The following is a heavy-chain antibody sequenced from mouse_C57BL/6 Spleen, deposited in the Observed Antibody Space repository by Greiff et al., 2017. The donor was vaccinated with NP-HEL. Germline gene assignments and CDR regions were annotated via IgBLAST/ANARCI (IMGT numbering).Heavy chain of an antibody. CDR3: ARGGKGAWFAY. J-gene: IGHJ3*01. V-gene: IGHV3-6*01. CDR2: ISYDGSN. D-gene: IGHD1-3*01. Sequence: ESGPGLVKPSQSLSLTCSVTGYSITSGYYWNWIRQFPGNKLEWMGYISYDGSNNYNPSLKNRISITRDTSKNQFFLKLNSVTTEDTATYYCARGGKGAWFAYWGQGTLVTVSA. CDR1: GYSITSGYY.